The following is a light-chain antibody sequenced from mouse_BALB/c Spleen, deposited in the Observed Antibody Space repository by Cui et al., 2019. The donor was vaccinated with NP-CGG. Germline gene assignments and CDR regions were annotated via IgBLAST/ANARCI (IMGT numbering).Light chain of an antibody. Sequence: QAVVTQESALTTSPGETVTLTCRSSTGAVTTSNYANWVQEKPDHLFTGLIGGTNNRAPGVPTRFSGSLIGDKAALTITGAQTEDKAIYFYALWYSNHWVFGGGTKLTVL. V-gene: IGLV1*01. J-gene: IGLJ1*01. CDR1: TGAVTTSNY. CDR2: GTN. CDR3: ALWYSNHWV.